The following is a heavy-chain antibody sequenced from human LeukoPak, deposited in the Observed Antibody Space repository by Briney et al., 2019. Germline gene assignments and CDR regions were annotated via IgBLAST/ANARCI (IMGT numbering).Heavy chain of an antibody. CDR2: INHSGST. J-gene: IGHJ5*02. CDR3: ARHPASHASSWYPSFDP. D-gene: IGHD6-13*01. CDR1: GGSFSGYY. Sequence: SETLSLTCAVYGGSFSGYYWSWIRQPPGKGLEWIGEINHSGSTNYNPSLKSPVTISVDTSKNQFSLKLSSVTAADTAVYFCARHPASHASSWYPSFDPWGQGTLVTVSS. V-gene: IGHV4-34*01.